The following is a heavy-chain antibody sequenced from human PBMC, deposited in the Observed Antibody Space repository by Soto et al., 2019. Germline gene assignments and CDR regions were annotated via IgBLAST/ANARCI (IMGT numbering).Heavy chain of an antibody. D-gene: IGHD3-3*01. CDR1: RFTFSSYW. V-gene: IGHV3-7*03. CDR2: IKQDGTEK. Sequence: PGGSLRLSCAASRFTFSSYWMSWVRQAPGKGLAWVADIKQDGTEKYYVDSVKGRFTISRDNAKNSLYLQMNSLRAEDTAVYYCARDKYYDFWSGTHYGMDVWGQGTTVTVSS. J-gene: IGHJ6*02. CDR3: ARDKYYDFWSGTHYGMDV.